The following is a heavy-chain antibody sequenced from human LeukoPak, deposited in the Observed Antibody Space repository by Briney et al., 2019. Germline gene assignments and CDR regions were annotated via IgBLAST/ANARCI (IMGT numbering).Heavy chain of an antibody. J-gene: IGHJ6*02. Sequence: SETLSLTCAVYGGSFSGYYWSWIRQPPGKGLEWIGEINHSGSTNYNPSLKSRVTISVDTSKNQFSPKLSSVTAADTAVYYCARFGSGSRYYYYGMDVWGQGTTVTVSS. CDR3: ARFGSGSRYYYYGMDV. CDR2: INHSGST. D-gene: IGHD3-10*01. CDR1: GGSFSGYY. V-gene: IGHV4-34*01.